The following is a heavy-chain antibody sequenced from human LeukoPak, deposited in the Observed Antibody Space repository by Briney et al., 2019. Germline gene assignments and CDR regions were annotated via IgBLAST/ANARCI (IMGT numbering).Heavy chain of an antibody. CDR1: GYTFTSYG. Sequence: GASVKVSCKASGYTFTSYGISWVRQAPGQRLEWMGWINAGNGNTKYSQKFQGRVTITRDTSASTAYMELSSLRSEDTAVYYCARSGYSRLFDYWGQGTLVTVSS. D-gene: IGHD5-18*01. CDR3: ARSGYSRLFDY. CDR2: INAGNGNT. J-gene: IGHJ4*02. V-gene: IGHV1-3*01.